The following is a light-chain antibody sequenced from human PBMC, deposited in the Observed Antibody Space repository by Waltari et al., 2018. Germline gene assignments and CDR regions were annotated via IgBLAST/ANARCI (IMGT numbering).Light chain of an antibody. Sequence: YWVQQKPGPGPSTRIYEKSSKPAGTPARFSGSRLGGKAALTRSGAQPDDEAEYYCCLSFSGAWVFGGGTKLAVL. V-gene: IGLV7-46*01. CDR2: EKS. CDR3: CLSFSGAWV. J-gene: IGLJ3*02.